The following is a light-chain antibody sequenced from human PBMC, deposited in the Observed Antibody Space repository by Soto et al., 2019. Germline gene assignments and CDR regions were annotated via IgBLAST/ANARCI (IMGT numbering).Light chain of an antibody. Sequence: DIQMTQSPSSLSASVGDRGTITCRASQSISSSLSWYLQKPGKDPNLLIYAASTLTSGVPSRFSGSGSGTDFSLTISSLQPEDFAKYYCQQSYSTPTTFGQGTRLEIK. J-gene: IGKJ5*01. CDR2: AAS. V-gene: IGKV1-39*01. CDR3: QQSYSTPTT. CDR1: QSISSS.